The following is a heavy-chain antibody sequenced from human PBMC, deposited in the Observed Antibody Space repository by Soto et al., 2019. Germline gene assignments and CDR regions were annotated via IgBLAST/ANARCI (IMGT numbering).Heavy chain of an antibody. CDR1: GGTFSSYT. V-gene: IGHV1-69*12. Sequence: QVQLVQSGAEVKKPGSSVKVSCKASGGTFSSYTISWVRQAPGQGVEWMGGITPIFGTANYAQKFQGRVKSTADESTSTAYMELSSLRSEDTAVYYCATTDGAYGSGRYLIDYWGQGTLGTVSP. CDR3: ATTDGAYGSGRYLIDY. CDR2: ITPIFGTA. D-gene: IGHD3-10*01. J-gene: IGHJ4*02.